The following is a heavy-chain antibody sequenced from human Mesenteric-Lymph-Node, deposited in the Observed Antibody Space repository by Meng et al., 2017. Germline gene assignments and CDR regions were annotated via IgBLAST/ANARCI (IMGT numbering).Heavy chain of an antibody. V-gene: IGHV4-30-4*01. CDR2: IYNSGST. J-gene: IGHJ2*01. CDR1: GGSISSSNYY. CDR3: ARGQKGYFDL. Sequence: VRRQVPGPGLVKPSQTLSLTCTVSGGSISSSNYYWSWIRQPPGKGLEWSGHIYNSGSTYYNPSLKSRITISVDTSKNQFSLKLSSVTAADTAVYYCARGQKGYFDLWGRGTLVTVSS.